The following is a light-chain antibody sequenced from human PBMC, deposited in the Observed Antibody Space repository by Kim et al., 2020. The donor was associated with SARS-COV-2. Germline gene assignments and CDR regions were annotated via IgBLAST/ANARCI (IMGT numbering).Light chain of an antibody. V-gene: IGLV1-44*01. CDR3: ASWDDRLNGMV. Sequence: GQCVTISCSGSSSNIGSNIVTWFQQLPGTAPQLLIYTNTKRPSGVPDRFSGSKSGTSASLAISGLQSEDEADYYCASWDDRLNGMVFGGGTKVTVL. CDR2: TNT. J-gene: IGLJ3*02. CDR1: SSNIGSNI.